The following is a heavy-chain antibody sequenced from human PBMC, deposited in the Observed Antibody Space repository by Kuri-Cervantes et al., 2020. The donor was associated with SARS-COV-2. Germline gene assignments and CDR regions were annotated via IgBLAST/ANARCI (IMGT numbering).Heavy chain of an antibody. CDR3: ARLPFNYDILTGYYYYYGMDV. D-gene: IGHD3-9*01. CDR1: GYTFTSYG. Sequence: ASVKVSCKASGYTFTSYGISWVRQAPGQGLEWMGWISAYNGNTNYAQKLRGRVTMTTDTSTSTAYMELRSLRSDDTAVYYCARLPFNYDILTGYYYYYGMDVWGQGTTVTVSS. J-gene: IGHJ6*02. CDR2: ISAYNGNT. V-gene: IGHV1-18*04.